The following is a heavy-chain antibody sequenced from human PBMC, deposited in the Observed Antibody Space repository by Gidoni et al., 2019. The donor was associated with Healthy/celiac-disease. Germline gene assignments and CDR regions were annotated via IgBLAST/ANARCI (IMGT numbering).Heavy chain of an antibody. Sequence: QVQLQQSGPGLVKPSQTPSLTCATSGDSVSSNSTAWNRIRQSPSRGLEWRGRTYYRAKWDNDYAVSVKRPITINPYTSKNQFSLQLNSVTPEDTAVYYCARARRSSSRGTYYYYYGMDVWGQGTTVTVSS. J-gene: IGHJ6*02. D-gene: IGHD6-6*01. CDR1: GDSVSSNSTA. V-gene: IGHV6-1*01. CDR2: TYYRAKWDN. CDR3: ARARRSSSRGTYYYYYGMDV.